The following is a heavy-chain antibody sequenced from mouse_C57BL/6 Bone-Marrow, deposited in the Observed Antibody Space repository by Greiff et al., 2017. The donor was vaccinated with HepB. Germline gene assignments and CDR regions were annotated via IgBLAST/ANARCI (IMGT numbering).Heavy chain of an antibody. CDR3: ARRGITTVVATDYAMDY. Sequence: VQLQQSGAELVKPGASVKLSCKASGYTFTSYWMHWVKKRPGRGLEWIGRIDPNSGGTKYNEKFKSKATLTVDKPSSTAYMQLSSLTSEDSAVYYCARRGITTVVATDYAMDYWGQGTSVTVSS. D-gene: IGHD1-1*01. V-gene: IGHV1-72*01. CDR1: GYTFTSYW. CDR2: IDPNSGGT. J-gene: IGHJ4*01.